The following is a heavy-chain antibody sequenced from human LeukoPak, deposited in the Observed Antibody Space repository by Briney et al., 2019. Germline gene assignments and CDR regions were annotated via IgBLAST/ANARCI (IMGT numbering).Heavy chain of an antibody. D-gene: IGHD3-3*01. CDR2: IYSGGST. V-gene: IGHV3-66*01. Sequence: GGSLRLSCAASGFTVSSNYMSWVRQAPGKGLEWVSVIYSGGSTYYADSVKGRFTLSIDNSKNTLYLQMNSLSAGDTAVYYCARVVLYYDFWSAYFHGWGQGTLVTVSS. CDR3: ARVVLYYDFWSAYFHG. J-gene: IGHJ4*02. CDR1: GFTVSSNY.